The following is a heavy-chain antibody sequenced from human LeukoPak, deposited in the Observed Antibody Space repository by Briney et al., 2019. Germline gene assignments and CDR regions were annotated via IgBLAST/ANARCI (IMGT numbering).Heavy chain of an antibody. CDR1: GFTFSSYG. V-gene: IGHV3-30*02. J-gene: IGHJ4*02. Sequence: GGSLRLSCAASGFTFSSYGMHWVRQAPGKGLEWVAFIRYDGSNKYYADSVKGRFTISRDNSKNTLYLQMNSLRAEDTAVYYCAKDPPYDFWSGYPDYWGQGTLVTVSS. CDR2: IRYDGSNK. CDR3: AKDPPYDFWSGYPDY. D-gene: IGHD3-3*01.